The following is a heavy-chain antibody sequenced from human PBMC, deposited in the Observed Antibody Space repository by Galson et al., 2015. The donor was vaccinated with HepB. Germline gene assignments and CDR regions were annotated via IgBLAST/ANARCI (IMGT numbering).Heavy chain of an antibody. Sequence: SLRLSCAASGFTFSSYAMHWVRQAPGKGLEYVSAISSNGGSTYYADSVKGRFTISRDNSKNTLYLQMSSLRAEDTAVYYCVKDRGSSWYGKNWYFDLWGRGTLVTVSS. CDR3: VKDRGSSWYGKNWYFDL. CDR2: ISSNGGST. V-gene: IGHV3-64D*06. D-gene: IGHD6-13*01. J-gene: IGHJ2*01. CDR1: GFTFSSYA.